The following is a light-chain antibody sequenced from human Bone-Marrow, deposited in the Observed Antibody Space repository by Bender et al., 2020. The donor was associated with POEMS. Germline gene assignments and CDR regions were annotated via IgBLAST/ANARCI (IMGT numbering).Light chain of an antibody. Sequence: QSALTQPPSASGSPGQSVTISCTGTSSDVGRYNYVSWYQQDPGKAPKLMIYDVTKRPSGVPDRFSGSKSGNTASLTVSGLQAEDEADYYCSSYAGGYSYVFGTGTKVTVL. J-gene: IGLJ1*01. V-gene: IGLV2-8*01. CDR2: DVT. CDR3: SSYAGGYSYV. CDR1: SSDVGRYNY.